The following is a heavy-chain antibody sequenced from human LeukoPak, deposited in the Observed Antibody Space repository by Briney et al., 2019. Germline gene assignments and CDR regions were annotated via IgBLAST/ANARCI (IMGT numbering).Heavy chain of an antibody. CDR1: GYTFTGYY. Sequence: ASVKVSCKASGYTFTGYYMHWVRQAPGQGLEWMGWINPNSGGTNYAQKFQGRVTMTRDTSISTAYMELSRLRSEDTAVYYCARDLELVSSGWYGFDAFDIWGQGTMVTVSS. D-gene: IGHD6-19*01. CDR3: ARDLELVSSGWYGFDAFDI. V-gene: IGHV1-2*02. CDR2: INPNSGGT. J-gene: IGHJ3*02.